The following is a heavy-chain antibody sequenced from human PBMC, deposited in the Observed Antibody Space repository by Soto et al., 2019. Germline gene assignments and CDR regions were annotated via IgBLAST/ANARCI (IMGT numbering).Heavy chain of an antibody. D-gene: IGHD3-22*01. V-gene: IGHV1-69*13. CDR2: IIPIFGTA. CDR3: ARAIGDDYDSSGEFDY. Sequence: ASVKVSCKASGGTFSSYAISWVRQAPGQGLEWMGGIIPIFGTANYAQKFQGRVTITADESTSTAYMELSSLRSEDTAVYYCARAIGDDYDSSGEFDYWGQGTLVTVSS. J-gene: IGHJ4*02. CDR1: GGTFSSYA.